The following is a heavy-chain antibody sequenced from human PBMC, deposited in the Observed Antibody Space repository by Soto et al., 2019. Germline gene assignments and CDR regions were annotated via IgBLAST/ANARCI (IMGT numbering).Heavy chain of an antibody. CDR1: GFTFSSYA. D-gene: IGHD4-17*01. Sequence: EVQLLESGGGLVQPGGSLRLSCAASGFTFSSYAMSWVRQAPGKGLEWVSAISGSGGSTYYADSVKGRFTISRDNSKNPLYLQRNSLRAEDTAVYYCAKDGRGTVTISYYYDGMDVWGQGTTVTVSS. V-gene: IGHV3-23*01. CDR3: AKDGRGTVTISYYYDGMDV. J-gene: IGHJ6*02. CDR2: ISGSGGST.